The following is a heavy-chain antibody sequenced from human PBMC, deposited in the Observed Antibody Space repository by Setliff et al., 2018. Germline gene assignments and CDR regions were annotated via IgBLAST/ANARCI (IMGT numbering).Heavy chain of an antibody. J-gene: IGHJ4*02. CDR3: ARGDSSGNNYPVLDY. CDR2: IYSKGSM. V-gene: IGHV4-61*09. CDR1: GGSINSGPYY. D-gene: IGHD1-26*01. Sequence: PSETLSLTCTVSGGSINSGPYYWTWIRQSAGKGLEWIGQIYSKGSMNYNPSLKSRVTIPADSSTGQLFLDLSSVTAADTAVYYCARGDSSGNNYPVLDYWGQGSLVTVSS.